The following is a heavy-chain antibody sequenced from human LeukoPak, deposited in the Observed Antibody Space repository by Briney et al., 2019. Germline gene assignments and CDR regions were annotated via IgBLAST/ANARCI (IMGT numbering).Heavy chain of an antibody. V-gene: IGHV3-23*01. Sequence: GGSLRLSCAASGFTFSSYVMSWVRQAPGKGVERGSAISGSGGSTYYADSVKGRFTICRDNSKNTVYVQMNSLRAEATAVYYCAARYSSSWAPIIDWGQGTLVTVSS. CDR1: GFTFSSYV. CDR3: AARYSSSWAPIID. CDR2: ISGSGGST. D-gene: IGHD6-13*01. J-gene: IGHJ4*02.